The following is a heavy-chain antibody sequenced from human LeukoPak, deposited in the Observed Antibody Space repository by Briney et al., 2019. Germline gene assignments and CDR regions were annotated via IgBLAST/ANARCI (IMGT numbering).Heavy chain of an antibody. CDR1: GFTFSSYS. Sequence: MSGGSLRLSCAASGFTFSSYSMTWVRQAPGKGLEWVSFISSSSTYIYYADSVKGRFTISRDDAKNSLYLQMSSLRADDTAVYYCARDRVVSGRFGEVASWGQGTLVTVSS. CDR3: ARDRVVSGRFGEVAS. CDR2: ISSSSTYI. D-gene: IGHD3-10*01. J-gene: IGHJ5*01. V-gene: IGHV3-21*01.